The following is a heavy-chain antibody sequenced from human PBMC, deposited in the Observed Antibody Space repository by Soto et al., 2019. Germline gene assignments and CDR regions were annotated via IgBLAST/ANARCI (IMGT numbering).Heavy chain of an antibody. CDR1: GFTFSSYG. V-gene: IGHV3-30*18. CDR3: AKGGYQWLVPPYFDY. CDR2: ISYDGSNK. J-gene: IGHJ4*02. Sequence: GGSLRLSCAASGFTFSSYGMHWVRQAPGKGLEWVAVISYDGSNKYYADSVKGRFTISRDNSKNTLYLQMNSLRAEDTAVYYCAKGGYQWLVPPYFDYWGQGTLVTVSS. D-gene: IGHD6-19*01.